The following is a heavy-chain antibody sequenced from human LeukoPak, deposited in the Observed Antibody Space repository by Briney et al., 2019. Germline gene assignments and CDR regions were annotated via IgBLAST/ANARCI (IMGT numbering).Heavy chain of an antibody. V-gene: IGHV1-18*01. D-gene: IGHD6-19*01. CDR3: AREGSTYSSGWYAFDY. CDR2: ISAYNGNT. CDR1: GYTFTSYG. J-gene: IGHJ4*02. Sequence: ASVKVSCKASGYTFTSYGISWVRQAPGQGLEWMGWISAYNGNTNYAQKLQGRVTMTTDTSTSTAYMELRSLRSDDTAVYYCAREGSTYSSGWYAFDYWGQGTLVTVSS.